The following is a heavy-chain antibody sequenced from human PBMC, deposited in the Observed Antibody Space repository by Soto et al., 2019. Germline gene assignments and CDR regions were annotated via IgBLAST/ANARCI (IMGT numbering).Heavy chain of an antibody. Sequence: PGGSLRLSCAASGFTFSSYAMHWVRQAPGKGLEWVAVISYDGSNKYYADSVKGRFTISRDNSKNTLYLQMNSLRAEDTAVYYCARDLRGPYYDFWSGSQKGSNWFDPWGQGTLVTVSS. CDR2: ISYDGSNK. V-gene: IGHV3-30-3*01. J-gene: IGHJ5*02. D-gene: IGHD3-3*01. CDR1: GFTFSSYA. CDR3: ARDLRGPYYDFWSGSQKGSNWFDP.